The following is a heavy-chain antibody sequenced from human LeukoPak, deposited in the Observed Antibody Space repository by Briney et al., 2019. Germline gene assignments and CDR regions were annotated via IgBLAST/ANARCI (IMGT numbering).Heavy chain of an antibody. Sequence: PGGSLRLSCAASGFTFDDYGMSWVRQAPGKGLEWVSGINGNGGSTGYADSVKGRFTISRANAKNSLYLQMNSLRAEDTALYYCARDYCSSTSFGCYYGMDVWGQGTTVTVSS. J-gene: IGHJ6*02. V-gene: IGHV3-20*04. CDR2: INGNGGST. CDR3: ARDYCSSTSFGCYYGMDV. D-gene: IGHD2-2*01. CDR1: GFTFDDYG.